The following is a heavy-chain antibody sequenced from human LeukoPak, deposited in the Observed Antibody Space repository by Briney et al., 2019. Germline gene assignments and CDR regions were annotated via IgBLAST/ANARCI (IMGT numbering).Heavy chain of an antibody. V-gene: IGHV3-48*03. Sequence: PGGSLRLSCAASGFTFSSYEMNWVRQAPGKGLEWVSYISSSGSTMSYADSVKGRFSISRYNAKNSLCLQLSSLRAEDTAVYYCAREVSSGWSNDDAFDIWGQGTMVTVSS. CDR1: GFTFSSYE. J-gene: IGHJ3*02. CDR2: ISSSGSTM. D-gene: IGHD6-19*01. CDR3: AREVSSGWSNDDAFDI.